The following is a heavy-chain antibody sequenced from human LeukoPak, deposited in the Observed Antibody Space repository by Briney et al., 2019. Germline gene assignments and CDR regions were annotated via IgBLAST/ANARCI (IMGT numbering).Heavy chain of an antibody. D-gene: IGHD7-27*01. J-gene: IGHJ4*02. CDR3: ARGIPPRHWGLDY. V-gene: IGHV4-34*01. CDR2: INHSGST. Sequence: PSKTLSLTCAVYGGSFSGYYWSWIRQPPGKGLEWIGEINHSGSTNYNPSLKSRVTISVDTSKNQFSLKLSSVTAADTAVYYCARGIPPRHWGLDYWGQGTLVTVSS. CDR1: GGSFSGYY.